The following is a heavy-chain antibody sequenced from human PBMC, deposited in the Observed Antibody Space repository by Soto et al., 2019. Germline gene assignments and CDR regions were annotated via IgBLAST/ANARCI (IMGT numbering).Heavy chain of an antibody. CDR3: ARGEMTYYYDSSPLHGMDV. CDR1: GGTCSSRA. J-gene: IGHJ6*02. D-gene: IGHD3-22*01. CDR2: IIPIFGTA. Sequence: SVRVSCSASGGTCSSRAISWVRQAPGQGLEWMGGIIPIFGTANYTQKFQGRVTITADESTSTAYMELSSLRSEDTAVYYCARGEMTYYYDSSPLHGMDVWGQGTTVTVSS. V-gene: IGHV1-69*01.